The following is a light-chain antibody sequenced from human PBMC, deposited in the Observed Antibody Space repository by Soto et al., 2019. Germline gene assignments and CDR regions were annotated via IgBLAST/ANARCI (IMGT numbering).Light chain of an antibody. CDR2: DTS. CDR1: QSVSN. J-gene: IGKJ1*01. CDR3: QHFGTPPWT. V-gene: IGKV3-20*01. Sequence: EAVLTQSPGTLSLSPGQRATLSCRASQSVSNIAWYQQRPGQAPRLVMYDTSIRATGIPDRFSGSGSGTDFTLTISRLEPEDFAVYSCQHFGTPPWTFGQGTKVEV.